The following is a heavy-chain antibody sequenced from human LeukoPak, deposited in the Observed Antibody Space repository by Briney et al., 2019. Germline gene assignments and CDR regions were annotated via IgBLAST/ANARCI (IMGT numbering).Heavy chain of an antibody. J-gene: IGHJ4*02. V-gene: IGHV3-74*01. Sequence: GGSLRLSCAVSGFTFSTYWMDWIRQVPGKGLVWVSRISADGSNTAYADSVKGRFTISRANAKNTMYLQMSSLRAEDTAVYYCAKRGDGGAWYDYWGQGTLVIVSS. CDR1: GFTFSTYW. CDR3: AKRGDGGAWYDY. D-gene: IGHD6-19*01. CDR2: ISADGSNT.